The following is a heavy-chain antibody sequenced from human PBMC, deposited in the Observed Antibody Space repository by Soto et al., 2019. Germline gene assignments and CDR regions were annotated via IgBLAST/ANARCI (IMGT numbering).Heavy chain of an antibody. CDR2: TYYRSKWYN. D-gene: IGHD3-10*01. CDR1: GDSVSSSSVT. J-gene: IGHJ4*02. V-gene: IGHV6-1*01. CDR3: ASLGYYYGSGSNDY. Sequence: SQTLSLTCAISGDSVSSSSVTWNWIRQSPSRGLEWLGRTYYRSKWYNDYAESVKSRITINPDTSKNQFSLKLSSVTAADTAVYYCASLGYYYGSGSNDYWGQGTLVTVSS.